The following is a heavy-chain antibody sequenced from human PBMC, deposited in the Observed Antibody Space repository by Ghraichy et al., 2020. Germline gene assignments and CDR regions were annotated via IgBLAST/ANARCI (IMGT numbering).Heavy chain of an antibody. CDR3: AKEIRGWDGMDV. CDR2: ISRDGGSA. D-gene: IGHD1-26*01. Sequence: GESLNISCAASGFTFDDYGMHWVRQAPGKGLEWVSLISRDGGSAYYADSVKGRFTISRDNSKNSLYLQMNSLRAEDTALYYCAKEIRGWDGMDVWGQGTTVTVSS. V-gene: IGHV3-43D*04. J-gene: IGHJ6*02. CDR1: GFTFDDYG.